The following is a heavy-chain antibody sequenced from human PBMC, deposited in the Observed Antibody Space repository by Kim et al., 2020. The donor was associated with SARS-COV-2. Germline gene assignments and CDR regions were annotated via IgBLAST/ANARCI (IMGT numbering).Heavy chain of an antibody. CDR1: GYTFTGYY. J-gene: IGHJ4*02. Sequence: ASVKVSCKASGYTFTGYYMHWVRQAPGQGLEWMGRINPNSGGTNYAQKFQGRVTMTRDTSISTAYMELSRLRSDDTAVYYCARERAARPGYFDYWGQGTLVTVAS. D-gene: IGHD6-6*01. V-gene: IGHV1-2*06. CDR2: INPNSGGT. CDR3: ARERAARPGYFDY.